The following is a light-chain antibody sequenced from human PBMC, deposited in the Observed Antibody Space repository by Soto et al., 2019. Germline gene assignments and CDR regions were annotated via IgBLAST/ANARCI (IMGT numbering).Light chain of an antibody. CDR1: SSNIGAGYD. Sequence: QSVLTQPPSVSGAPGQRVTISCTGSSSNIGAGYDVHWYQQLPGIAPKLLIYGNSNRPSRVPDRFSGSKSGTSASLAITGLQAPHEADYYCQSYDSGQTSDVFATGTKLTVL. J-gene: IGLJ1*01. CDR2: GNS. CDR3: QSYDSGQTSDV. V-gene: IGLV1-40*01.